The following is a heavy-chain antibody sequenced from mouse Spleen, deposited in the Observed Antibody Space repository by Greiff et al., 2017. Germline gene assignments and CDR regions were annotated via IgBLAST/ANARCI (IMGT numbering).Heavy chain of an antibody. CDR3: ARSRDYDDAMDY. J-gene: IGHJ4*01. V-gene: IGHV1-4*01. D-gene: IGHD2-4*01. CDR2: INPSSGYT. CDR1: GYTFTSYT. Sequence: QVQLKESGAELARPGASVKMSCKASGYTFTSYTMHWVKQRPGQGLEWIGYINPSSGYTKYNQKFKDKATLTADKSSSTAYMQLSSLTSEDSAVYYCARSRDYDDAMDYSGQGTSVTVSS.